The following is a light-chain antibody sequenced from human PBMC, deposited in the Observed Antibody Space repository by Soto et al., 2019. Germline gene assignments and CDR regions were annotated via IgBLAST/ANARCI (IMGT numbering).Light chain of an antibody. J-gene: IGKJ3*01. V-gene: IGKV3-20*01. CDR2: GAS. Sequence: EIVLTQSPATLSLSPGERATLSCRASQSVSSSYLAWYQQKPGQAPRLLIYGASSRATGIPDRCSGSGSGTDFTLTLSRLQPEDFAVYYCQQYGSSPLFTFGRGTKVDIK. CDR1: QSVSSSY. CDR3: QQYGSSPLFT.